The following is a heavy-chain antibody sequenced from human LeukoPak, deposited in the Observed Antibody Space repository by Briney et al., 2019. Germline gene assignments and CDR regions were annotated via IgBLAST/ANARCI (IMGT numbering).Heavy chain of an antibody. D-gene: IGHD1-1*01. CDR3: ATARRYGHSNYYFDY. V-gene: IGHV3-74*01. Sequence: GGSLRLSCAASGFTFSSYWMHWVRQAPGKGLVWVSRINSDGSSTSYADSVKGRFTISRDNSKNTLYLQMNSLRAEDTAVYYCATARRYGHSNYYFDYWGQGTLVTVSS. CDR1: GFTFSSYW. CDR2: INSDGSST. J-gene: IGHJ4*02.